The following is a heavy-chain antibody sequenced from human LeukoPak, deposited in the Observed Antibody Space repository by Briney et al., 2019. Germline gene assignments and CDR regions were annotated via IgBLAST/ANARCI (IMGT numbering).Heavy chain of an antibody. Sequence: PGGSLRLSCAASGFTFSSYAMRWVRQAPGKGLEWVSGISGSGGDTYYADSVKGRFTISRDNSKNTLYLQMNSLRAEDTAVYYCAKVKSGGWHYYGMDVWGQGTTVTVSS. CDR2: ISGSGGDT. D-gene: IGHD2-15*01. V-gene: IGHV3-23*01. CDR3: AKVKSGGWHYYGMDV. CDR1: GFTFSSYA. J-gene: IGHJ6*02.